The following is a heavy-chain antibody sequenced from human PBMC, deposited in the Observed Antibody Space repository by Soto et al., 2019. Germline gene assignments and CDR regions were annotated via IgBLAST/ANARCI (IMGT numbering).Heavy chain of an antibody. CDR3: ERMVWGFTRRPDWWDFGL. V-gene: IGHV3-23*01. CDR1: GFTFINYA. CDR2: IRGGGDRT. Sequence: EVQLLESGGGLVQPGGSLRLSCVGSGFTFINYAMNWFRQTPGKGLEWVSGIRGGGDRTFDADSVKGRVTISRDNSENTVKMQMYSLRADDTAVYYCERMVWGFTRRPDWWDFGLGCRCTLFTVSS. J-gene: IGHJ2*01. D-gene: IGHD3-10*01.